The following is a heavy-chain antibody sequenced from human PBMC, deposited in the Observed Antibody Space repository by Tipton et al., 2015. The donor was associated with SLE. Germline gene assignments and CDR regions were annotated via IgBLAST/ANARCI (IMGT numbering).Heavy chain of an antibody. D-gene: IGHD3/OR15-3a*01. CDR3: ATEEREFWTGYYFGYFDD. V-gene: IGHV3-30*04. J-gene: IGHJ4*02. CDR2: TSSDGYDK. Sequence: SLRLSCAASGFNFNNYPMHWVRQAPGKGLEWVAGTSSDGYDKSYADSVKGRITISRDNNKNTLYLEMVSLRPEDTAVYYCATEEREFWTGYYFGYFDDWGQGTLVTVSS. CDR1: GFNFNNYP.